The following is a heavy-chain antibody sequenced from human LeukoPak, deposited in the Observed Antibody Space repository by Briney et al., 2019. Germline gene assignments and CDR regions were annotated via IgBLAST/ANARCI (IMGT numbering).Heavy chain of an antibody. D-gene: IGHD6-13*01. V-gene: IGHV1-2*02. CDR2: INPNTGGT. J-gene: IGHJ5*02. Sequence: ASVKVSCKPSGYTFTGYFLHWVRQAPGQGLEWMGWINPNTGGTNYAQRFQGRVSMTRDTSISTAYMEPNRLRSDDTAAYYCARGRDSDSWYFDWFDPWGHGTLVTVSS. CDR1: GYTFTGYF. CDR3: ARGRDSDSWYFDWFDP.